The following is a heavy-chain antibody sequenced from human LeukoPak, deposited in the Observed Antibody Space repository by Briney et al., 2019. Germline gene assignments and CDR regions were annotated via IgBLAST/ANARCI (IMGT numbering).Heavy chain of an antibody. Sequence: PGGSLRLSCAASGFTFSSYAMSWVRQAPGKGLEWVSAISGSGGSTYYADSVKGRFTISRDNSKNTLYLQMNSLRAEDTAVYYCAKDSGSYLGPYAFDIWSQGTMVTVSS. D-gene: IGHD1-26*01. CDR3: AKDSGSYLGPYAFDI. CDR2: ISGSGGST. CDR1: GFTFSSYA. J-gene: IGHJ3*02. V-gene: IGHV3-23*01.